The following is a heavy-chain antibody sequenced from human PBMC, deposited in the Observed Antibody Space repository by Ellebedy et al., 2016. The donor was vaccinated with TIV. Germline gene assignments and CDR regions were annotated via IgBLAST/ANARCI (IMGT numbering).Heavy chain of an antibody. Sequence: GESLKISCAASGLTFSNYAMHWARQAPGKGLEWVAAISYDGSNQYYADPVLGRFTISRDNSKNTLYLQMNFLGPEDTAVYYCTKELSCDNPEFFDYWGQGTLVTVSS. CDR3: TKELSCDNPEFFDY. CDR2: ISYDGSNQ. CDR1: GLTFSNYA. J-gene: IGHJ4*02. D-gene: IGHD1-14*01. V-gene: IGHV3-30*18.